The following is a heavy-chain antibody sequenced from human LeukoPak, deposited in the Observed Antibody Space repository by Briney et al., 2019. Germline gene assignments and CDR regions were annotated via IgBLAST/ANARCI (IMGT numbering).Heavy chain of an antibody. J-gene: IGHJ6*03. CDR2: IFYDGTT. V-gene: IGHV4-39*07. CDR3: ARAGGYFYYMDV. CDR1: GGSMSSGTNS. D-gene: IGHD3-10*01. Sequence: PSETLSLTCTVSGGSMSSGTNSWGWVRQPPGKGLEWFGTIFYDGTTYYNPSLKSRVTISVDPSKNQFSLKLTSVTAADTAVYYCARAGGYFYYMDVWGKGTTVTVSS.